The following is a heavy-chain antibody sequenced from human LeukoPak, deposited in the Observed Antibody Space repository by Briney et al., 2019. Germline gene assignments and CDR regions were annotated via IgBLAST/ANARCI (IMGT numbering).Heavy chain of an antibody. J-gene: IGHJ4*02. CDR2: IKNSSSVI. CDR1: GFTFSVYS. Sequence: GGSLRLSCTASGFTFSVYSMIWVRQAPGTGLEWLSYIKNSSSVISYADSVRGRFTTSRDNAKNSLYLQMNSLRAEDTAVYYCAKEGAGIYYDILTGEKGLLDYWGQGTLVTVSS. CDR3: AKEGAGIYYDILTGEKGLLDY. V-gene: IGHV3-48*01. D-gene: IGHD3-9*01.